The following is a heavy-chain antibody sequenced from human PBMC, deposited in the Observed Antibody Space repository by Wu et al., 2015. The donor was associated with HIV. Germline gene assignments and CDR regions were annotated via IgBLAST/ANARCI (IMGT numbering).Heavy chain of an antibody. J-gene: IGHJ5*02. D-gene: IGHD2-15*01. CDR3: ARDGDYCSEINCNFRWFDP. CDR1: GDGFTSYA. Sequence: QAQLVQFGADIKKPGSSVKVTCKASGDGFTSYAVSWVRQAPGQGLEWMGGINPLFGTTKHSQKFQDRLTFTTDASTNTAYLEMSSLTSEDTAIYYCARDGDYCSEINCNFRWFDPWGQGTPVTVSS. CDR2: INPLFGTT. V-gene: IGHV1-69*05.